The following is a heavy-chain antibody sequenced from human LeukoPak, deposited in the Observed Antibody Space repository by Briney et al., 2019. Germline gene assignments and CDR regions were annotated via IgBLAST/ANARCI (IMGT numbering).Heavy chain of an antibody. CDR2: IYYSGST. D-gene: IGHD3-16*02. Sequence: SETLSLTCTVSGGSISSSSYYWGWLRQPPGKGLEWIGSIYYSGSTYYNPSLKSLVTISVDTSKNQFSLKLSSVTAADTAVYYCARGLLGELSLLGYWGQGTLVTVSS. CDR3: ARGLLGELSLLGY. V-gene: IGHV4-39*01. J-gene: IGHJ4*02. CDR1: GGSISSSSYY.